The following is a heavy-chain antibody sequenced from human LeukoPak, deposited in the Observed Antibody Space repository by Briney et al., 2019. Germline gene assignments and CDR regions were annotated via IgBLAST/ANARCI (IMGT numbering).Heavy chain of an antibody. CDR2: INPSGGST. Sequence: ASVKVSCKASGYTFTSYYMHWVRQAPGQGLEWMAIINPSGGSTSYAQKFQGRVTMTRDTSTSTVYMELSSLRSEDTAVYYCARDSGDSSGYYPPSFDYWGQGTLVTVSS. D-gene: IGHD3-22*01. V-gene: IGHV1-46*01. CDR1: GYTFTSYY. J-gene: IGHJ4*02. CDR3: ARDSGDSSGYYPPSFDY.